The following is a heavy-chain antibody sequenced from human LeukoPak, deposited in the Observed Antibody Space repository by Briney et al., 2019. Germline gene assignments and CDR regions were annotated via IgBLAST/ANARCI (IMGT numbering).Heavy chain of an antibody. D-gene: IGHD3-22*01. CDR3: ARDVNSSGYYAVMDV. CDR2: ISYDGSNK. CDR1: GFTFDDYT. J-gene: IGHJ6*04. V-gene: IGHV3-30*04. Sequence: GGSLRLSCAASGFTFDDYTMHWVRQAPGKGLEWVAVISYDGSNKYYADSVKGRFTISRDNSKNTLYLQMNSLRAEDTAVYYCARDVNSSGYYAVMDVWGKGTTVTVSS.